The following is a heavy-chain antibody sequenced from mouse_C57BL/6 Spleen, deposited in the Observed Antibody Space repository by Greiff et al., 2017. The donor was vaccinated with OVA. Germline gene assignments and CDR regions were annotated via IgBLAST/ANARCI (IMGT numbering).Heavy chain of an antibody. CDR3: ARPYAKEDYYAMDY. D-gene: IGHD6-1*01. CDR2: IDTEGGDT. J-gene: IGHJ4*01. CDR1: GFNIKDYY. Sequence: EVQLQQSGAELVQPGASVKFSCTASGFNIKDYYMYWVNQSTEQGLEWIGRIDTEGGDTNYAPTFKGQSTIPTDTAYNTAYLQLSSLTSEDTAVYYCARPYAKEDYYAMDYWGQGTSVTVSS. V-gene: IGHV14-2*01.